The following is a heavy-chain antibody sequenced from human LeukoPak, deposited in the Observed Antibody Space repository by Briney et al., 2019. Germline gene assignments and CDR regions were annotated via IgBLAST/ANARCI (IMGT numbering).Heavy chain of an antibody. Sequence: SETLSLTCTVSGGSISSYYWSWIRQPPGKGLEWIGYIYYSGSTNYNPSLKSRVTISVDTSKNQFSLKLSSVTAADTAMYYCTVGMYYYGSEPDYWGQGTLVTVSS. CDR2: IYYSGST. V-gene: IGHV4-59*08. CDR3: TVGMYYYGSEPDY. J-gene: IGHJ4*02. D-gene: IGHD3-10*01. CDR1: GGSISSYY.